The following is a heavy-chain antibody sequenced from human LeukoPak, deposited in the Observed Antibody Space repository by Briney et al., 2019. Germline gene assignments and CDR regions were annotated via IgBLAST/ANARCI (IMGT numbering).Heavy chain of an antibody. V-gene: IGHV3-48*02. J-gene: IGHJ4*02. Sequence: PGGSLRLSCAASGLTFSRYSMNWVRQAPGKGLEWVSYISRSGSTIYYADSVKGRFTISRDNAKNSLYLQMNSLRDEDTAVYYCARDTEHLYFVFDYWGQGTLVTVSS. CDR1: GLTFSRYS. CDR2: ISRSGSTI. D-gene: IGHD2-2*02. CDR3: ARDTEHLYFVFDY.